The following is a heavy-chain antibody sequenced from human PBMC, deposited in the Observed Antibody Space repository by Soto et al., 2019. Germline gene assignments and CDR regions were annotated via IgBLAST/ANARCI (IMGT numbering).Heavy chain of an antibody. D-gene: IGHD2-2*01. CDR2: TLYSGTT. V-gene: IGHV4-4*02. CDR1: GASISSGW. Sequence: SETLSLTCAVSGASISSGWWIWVRQPPGKGLEWIGETLYSGTTNYNSSLNSRVTISIDKSKKQFSLNLSSVTAADTAVYYCSSRITDAPTWGQGTLVTVSS. J-gene: IGHJ5*02. CDR3: SSRITDAPT.